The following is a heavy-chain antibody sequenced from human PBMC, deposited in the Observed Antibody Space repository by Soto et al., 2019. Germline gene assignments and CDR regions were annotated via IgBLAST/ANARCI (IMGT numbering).Heavy chain of an antibody. J-gene: IGHJ4*02. CDR1: GYTLTELS. CDR3: ATVRPPRTLRETNYYDSSGYYGFDY. V-gene: IGHV1-24*01. CDR2: FDPEDGET. D-gene: IGHD3-22*01. Sequence: ASVKVSCKVSGYTLTELSMHWVRQAPGKGLEWMGGFDPEDGETIYAQKFQGRVTMTEDTSTDTAYMELSSLRSEDTAVYYCATVRPPRTLRETNYYDSSGYYGFDYWGQGTLVTVSS.